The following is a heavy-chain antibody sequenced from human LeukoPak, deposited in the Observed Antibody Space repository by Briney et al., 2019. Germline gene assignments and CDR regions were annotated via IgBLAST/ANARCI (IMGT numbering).Heavy chain of an antibody. CDR2: IYHSGST. J-gene: IGHJ4*02. Sequence: SETLSLTCTVSGYSISSGYYWGWIRQPPGKGLEWIGSIYHSGSTYYNPSLKSRVTISVDTSKNQFSLKLSSVTAADTAVYYCAAGEPPDYWGQGTLVTVSS. CDR3: AAGEPPDY. V-gene: IGHV4-38-2*02. D-gene: IGHD3-10*01. CDR1: GYSISSGYY.